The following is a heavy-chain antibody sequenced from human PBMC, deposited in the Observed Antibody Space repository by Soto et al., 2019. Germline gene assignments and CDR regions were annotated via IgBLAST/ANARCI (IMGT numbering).Heavy chain of an antibody. CDR2: INPIGGVT. D-gene: IGHD3-10*01. J-gene: IGHJ5*02. CDR3: ARDQYAYGSGSYYNLPHNWFDP. V-gene: IGHV1-46*04. Sequence: ASVKVSCKASGYTFTSYYIHWVRQAPGQGLEWMGIINPIGGVTTYSQKLQGRIKVTADRSTDTVYMELSSLTSEDTAVYYCARDQYAYGSGSYYNLPHNWFDPWGQGTLVTVSS. CDR1: GYTFTSYY.